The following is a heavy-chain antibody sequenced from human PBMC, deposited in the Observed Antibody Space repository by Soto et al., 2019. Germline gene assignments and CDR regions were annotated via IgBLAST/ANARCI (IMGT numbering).Heavy chain of an antibody. V-gene: IGHV3-7*01. CDR2: IKQDGSEK. CDR1: GFTFSSYW. CDR3: ARAIKWAVGAGFDY. Sequence: GGSLRLSCAASGFTFSSYWMSWVRQAPGKGLEWVANIKQDGSEKYYVDSVKGRFTISRDNAKNSLYLQMNSLRAEDTAVYYCARAIKWAVGAGFDYWGQGTLVTVSS. J-gene: IGHJ4*02. D-gene: IGHD1-26*01.